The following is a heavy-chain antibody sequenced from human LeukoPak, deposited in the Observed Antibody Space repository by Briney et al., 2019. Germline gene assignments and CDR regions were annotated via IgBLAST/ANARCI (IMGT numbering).Heavy chain of an antibody. D-gene: IGHD1-26*01. J-gene: IGHJ4*02. Sequence: VASVKVSCKASGGTFSSYAISWVRQAPGQGLEWMGRIIPILGIANYAQKFQGRVTITADKSTSTAHMELSSLRSEDTAVYYCNMYSGSYYNDYWGQGTLVTVSS. CDR2: IIPILGIA. V-gene: IGHV1-69*04. CDR1: GGTFSSYA. CDR3: NMYSGSYYNDY.